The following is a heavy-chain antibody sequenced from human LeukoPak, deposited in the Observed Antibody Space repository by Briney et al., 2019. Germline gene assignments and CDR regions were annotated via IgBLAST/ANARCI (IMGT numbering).Heavy chain of an antibody. V-gene: IGHV1-2*06. Sequence: GASVKVSCKASGYTFTGYYIHWVRQAPGQGLEWMGRINPNSGDTKYAQKFQDRVTVTRDTSISTAYMELSRLRSDDTAVYYCARGQAGYCSSTSCYSLAFDIWGQGTMVTVSS. CDR2: INPNSGDT. CDR1: GYTFTGYY. CDR3: ARGQAGYCSSTSCYSLAFDI. D-gene: IGHD2-2*02. J-gene: IGHJ3*02.